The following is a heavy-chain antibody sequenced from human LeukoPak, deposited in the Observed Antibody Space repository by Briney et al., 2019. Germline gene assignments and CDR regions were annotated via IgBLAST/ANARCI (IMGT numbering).Heavy chain of an antibody. CDR1: GDSVSSNSAA. J-gene: IGHJ3*02. CDR2: TYYRSKWYN. D-gene: IGHD6-13*01. CDR3: ARDPRIAAAVPRGAFDI. Sequence: SQTLSLTCAISGDSVSSNSAAWNWLRQSPSRGLEWLGRTYYRSKWYNDYAVSVKSRITTNPDTSKNQFSLQLNSVTPEDTAVYYCARDPRIAAAVPRGAFDIWGQGTMVTVSS. V-gene: IGHV6-1*01.